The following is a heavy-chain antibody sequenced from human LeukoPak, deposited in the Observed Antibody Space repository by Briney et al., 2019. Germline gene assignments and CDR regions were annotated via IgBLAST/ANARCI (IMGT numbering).Heavy chain of an antibody. D-gene: IGHD6-13*01. Sequence: SETLSLTCTVSGGSISSSSYCWGWIRQPPGKGLEWIGSIYYSGSTYYNPSLKSRVTISVDTSKDQFSLKLSSVTAADTAVYYCARGGELGIAAAGNDYWGQGTLVTVSS. V-gene: IGHV4-39*01. CDR3: ARGGELGIAAAGNDY. J-gene: IGHJ4*02. CDR1: GGSISSSSYC. CDR2: IYYSGST.